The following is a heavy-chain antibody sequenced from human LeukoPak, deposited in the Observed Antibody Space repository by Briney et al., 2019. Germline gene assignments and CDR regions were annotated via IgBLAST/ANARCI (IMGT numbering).Heavy chain of an antibody. CDR2: LNRKALGGAK. Sequence: GGSLRLSCTAPGFTWCDNGMGGVPQGPGKGRGGGGFLNRKALGGAKEYAASVRGRFTNSRNDSKNIAYLQMNSLKTEDTAVYYCARDAHFSFGYWGQGTLVTVSS. D-gene: IGHD2/OR15-2a*01. CDR3: ARDAHFSFGY. J-gene: IGHJ4*02. CDR1: GFTWCDNG. V-gene: IGHV3-49*04.